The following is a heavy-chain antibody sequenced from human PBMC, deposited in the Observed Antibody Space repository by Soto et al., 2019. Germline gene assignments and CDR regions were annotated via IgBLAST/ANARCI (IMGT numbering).Heavy chain of an antibody. Sequence: QVQLVQSGAEVKKPGASVKVSCKASGYTFTSYGISWVRQAPGQGLEWMGWISAHNGNTNYAEKLQGRVTMTTHTPTSTAYLELRSLRSDDTAVYYCARNSNYNPGRADYYYYYGMDVWGQGTTVTGSS. D-gene: IGHD1-1*01. J-gene: IGHJ6*02. CDR1: GYTFTSYG. CDR2: ISAHNGNT. CDR3: ARNSNYNPGRADYYYYYGMDV. V-gene: IGHV1-18*01.